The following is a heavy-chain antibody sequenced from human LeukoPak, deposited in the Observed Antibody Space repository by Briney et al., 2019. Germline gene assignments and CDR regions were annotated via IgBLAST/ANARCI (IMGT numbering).Heavy chain of an antibody. J-gene: IGHJ4*02. V-gene: IGHV3-30*03. CDR2: ISHEGSNQ. D-gene: IGHD1-1*01. CDR3: ARPPGTSPCFDY. Sequence: GGSLRLSCAASGFSFSSYGMHWVRQAPGKGLEWVAVISHEGSNQYYADSVKGRFTISRDNARNTLYLQMNSLRTEDTAVYYCARPPGTSPCFDYWGQGTLVTVSS. CDR1: GFSFSSYG.